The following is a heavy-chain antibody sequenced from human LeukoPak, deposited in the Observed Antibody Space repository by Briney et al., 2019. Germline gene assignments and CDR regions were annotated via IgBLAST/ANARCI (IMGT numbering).Heavy chain of an antibody. D-gene: IGHD3-9*01. J-gene: IGHJ4*02. CDR3: ARGHYDVLAASYKWTPDY. V-gene: IGHV3-21*01. CDR2: ITSGGYYI. Sequence: PGGSLRLSCAASGFTFNTFNMNWVRQAPGKGLEWVSSITSGGYYIYYADSVKGRFTTSRGNAKNSLSLQLNRLRVEETAVYYCARGHYDVLAASYKWTPDYWGQGTLVTVSS. CDR1: GFTFNTFN.